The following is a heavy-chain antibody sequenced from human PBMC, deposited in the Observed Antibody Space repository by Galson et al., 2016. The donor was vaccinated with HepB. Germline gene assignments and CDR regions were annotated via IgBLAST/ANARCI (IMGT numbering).Heavy chain of an antibody. D-gene: IGHD3-16*02. V-gene: IGHV4-59*01. Sequence: SETLSLTCSVSGGSINNYYWNWIRQPPGKGLEWIGYIYYSGSTRYNPSLKSRVTMSVDTSKNQFSLKVNSVTAADTAVYFCARGGVWGSHRPQYFQHCGQVTLLSVSS. J-gene: IGHJ1*01. CDR3: ARGGVWGSHRPQYFQH. CDR2: IYYSGST. CDR1: GGSINNYY.